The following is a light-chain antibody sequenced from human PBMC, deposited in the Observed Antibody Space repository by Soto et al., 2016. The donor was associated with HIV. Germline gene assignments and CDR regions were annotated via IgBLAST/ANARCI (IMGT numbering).Light chain of an antibody. CDR2: GKN. Sequence: SSELTQDPAVSVALGQTVRITCQGDSLRNYYASWYQQKPGQAPILVIFGKNNRPSGIPDRFSGSRLGNTDSLTITGAQAEDEADYYCNSRDSSGNHMVFGGGTKLTVL. CDR1: SLRNYY. CDR3: NSRDSSGNHMV. V-gene: IGLV3-19*01. J-gene: IGLJ3*02.